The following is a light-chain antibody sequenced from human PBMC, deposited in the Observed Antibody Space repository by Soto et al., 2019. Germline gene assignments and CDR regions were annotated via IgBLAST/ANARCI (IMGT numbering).Light chain of an antibody. J-gene: IGKJ3*01. CDR1: QSINSKS. CDR3: QHYGGSFI. Sequence: EIVLTLSPGTLSLSPGEGASVSCRVSQSINSKSLVWYQRKFGQAPRLLIYNTSSRATGIPDRFSGSGSGTDFTLSISRLEPEDFAVYYCQHYGGSFIFGPGTKVDIK. V-gene: IGKV3-20*01. CDR2: NTS.